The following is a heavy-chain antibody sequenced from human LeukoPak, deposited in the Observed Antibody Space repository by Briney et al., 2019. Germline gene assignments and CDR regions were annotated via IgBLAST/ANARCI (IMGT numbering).Heavy chain of an antibody. CDR2: IYTSGST. CDR1: GGSISSGSYY. J-gene: IGHJ5*02. Sequence: PSQTLSLTCTVSGGSISSGSYYWSWIRQPAGKGLEWIGRIYTSGSTNYNPSLKSRVTISVDTSKNQVSLKLSSATAADPAVYYCARGDYSSGPGGWFDPWGQGTLVTVSS. CDR3: ARGDYSSGPGGWFDP. D-gene: IGHD6-19*01. V-gene: IGHV4-61*02.